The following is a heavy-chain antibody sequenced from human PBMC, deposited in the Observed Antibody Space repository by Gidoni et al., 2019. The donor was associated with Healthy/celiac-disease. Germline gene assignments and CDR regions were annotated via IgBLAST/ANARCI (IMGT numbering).Heavy chain of an antibody. CDR3: ARDIVVVPAEDDAFDI. J-gene: IGHJ3*02. CDR2: ISAYHGNT. CDR1: GYTFTSYG. Sequence: QVQLVQPGAEVKKPGASVKVSCKASGYTFTSYGISWVRQAPGQGLEWMGWISAYHGNTNYAQKLQGRVTMTTDTSTSTAYMELRSLRSDDTAVYYCARDIVVVPAEDDAFDIWGQGTMVTVSS. D-gene: IGHD2-2*01. V-gene: IGHV1-18*01.